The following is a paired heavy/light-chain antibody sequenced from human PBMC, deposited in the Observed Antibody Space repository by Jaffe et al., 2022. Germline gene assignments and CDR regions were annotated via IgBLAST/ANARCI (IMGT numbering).Heavy chain of an antibody. CDR1: GYTFTSYF. D-gene: IGHD2-15*01. J-gene: IGHJ5*02. CDR2: LNPKSGVT. V-gene: IGHV1-2*02. CDR3: ARGWGLVARIDP. Sequence: QVHLVQSGADVKEPGASVIVSCKASGYTFTSYFIHWVRQAPGQGLQWVAWLNPKSGVTKSAQDFQGRVNLTRDTATDTAYLQLARLTSDDTAIYYCARGWGLVARIDPWGQGTLVTVSS.
Light chain of an antibody. J-gene: IGLJ2*01. CDR2: GIN. CDR1: NSNVGTTT. Sequence: QTVLTQPPSASGTPGQRVTISCSGTNSNVGTTTVNWYQQLPGTAPRVVIYGINQRPSGVPDRFSASKSGTSASLAISGLQSEDEGDYYCAAWDNNLNGVVFGGGTRLTVL. CDR3: AAWDNNLNGVV. V-gene: IGLV1-44*01.